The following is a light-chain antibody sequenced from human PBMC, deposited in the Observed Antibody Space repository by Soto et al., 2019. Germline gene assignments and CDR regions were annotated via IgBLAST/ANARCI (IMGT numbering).Light chain of an antibody. J-gene: IGKJ1*01. CDR2: DAS. Sequence: DIPMTQSPSTLSASVGDRVTITCRASQSIAFKLAWHQQKPGKAHNLLIYDASTLESGVPSRFSGSGSGTEFTLTISSLQPDDFAIYYCQQYYSYLWTFGQGTKVEIK. CDR3: QQYYSYLWT. V-gene: IGKV1-5*01. CDR1: QSIAFK.